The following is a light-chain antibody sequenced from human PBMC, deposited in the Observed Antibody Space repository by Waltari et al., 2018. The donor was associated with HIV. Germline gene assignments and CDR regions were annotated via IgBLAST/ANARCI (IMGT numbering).Light chain of an antibody. CDR2: HVT. V-gene: IGLV2-11*01. CDR1: SSDVGGYDY. Sequence: QSALTQPRSVSGSPGQSVTISCTGASSDVGGYDYVSWYQHHPGKDPKLIIYHVTKRPSGVPGRFSGSKSGNTASLTISGLQAEDEADYYCCSYAGDSSYVFGTGTEVTV. J-gene: IGLJ1*01. CDR3: CSYAGDSSYV.